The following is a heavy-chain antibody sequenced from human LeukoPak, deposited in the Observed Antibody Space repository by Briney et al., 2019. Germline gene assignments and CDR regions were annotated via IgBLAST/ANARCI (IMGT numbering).Heavy chain of an antibody. CDR2: IYPGDSDT. CDR3: ARRSIAAADPFDN. J-gene: IGHJ4*02. V-gene: IGHV5-51*01. Sequence: GESLKISCKGSGYTFTSYWIGWVRQMPGKGLEWMGIIYPGDSDTRYSPSFQGQVTISADKSISTAYLQWSSLKASDTAMYYCARRSIAAADPFDNWGQGTLVTVSS. CDR1: GYTFTSYW. D-gene: IGHD6-13*01.